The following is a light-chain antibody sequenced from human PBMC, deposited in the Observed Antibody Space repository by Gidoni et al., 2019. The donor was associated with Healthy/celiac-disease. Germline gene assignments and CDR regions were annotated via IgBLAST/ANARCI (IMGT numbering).Light chain of an antibody. J-gene: IGKJ1*01. CDR3: QQYNSYSPT. CDR2: DAS. Sequence: IHLTQSPSTLSASVGDRVTITCRASQSISSWLAWYQQKPGKAPKLLIYDASSLESGVPSRFSGSGSGTEFTLTISSLQPDDFATYYCQQYNSYSPTFXQXTKVEIK. V-gene: IGKV1-5*01. CDR1: QSISSW.